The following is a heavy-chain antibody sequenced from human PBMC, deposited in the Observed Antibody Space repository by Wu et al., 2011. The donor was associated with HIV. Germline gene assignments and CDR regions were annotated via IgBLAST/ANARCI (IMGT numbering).Heavy chain of an antibody. CDR1: GYTFTGYY. D-gene: IGHD3-22*01. CDR2: INPNSGGT. CDR3: ARVAFRTMIVASLGY. J-gene: IGHJ4*02. Sequence: QVQLVQSGAEVKKPGASVKVSCKASGYTFTGYYMHWVRQAPGQGLEWMGWINPNSGGTNYAQKFQGRVTMTRDTSISTAYMELSRLRSDDTAVYYCARVAFRTMIVASLGYWGQGTLVTVSS. V-gene: IGHV1-2*02.